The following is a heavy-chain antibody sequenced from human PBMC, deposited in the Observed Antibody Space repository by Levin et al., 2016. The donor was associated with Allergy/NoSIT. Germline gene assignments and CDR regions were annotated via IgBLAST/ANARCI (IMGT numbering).Heavy chain of an antibody. J-gene: IGHJ5*02. V-gene: IGHV3-11*01. CDR2: ISSSGSTI. CDR3: ARAAGRYDFWSGSSNNWFDP. CDR1: GFTFSDYY. Sequence: GESLKISCAASGFTFSDYYMSWIRQAPGKGLEWVSYISSSGSTIYYADSVKGRFTISRDNAKNSLYLQMNSLRAEDTAVYYCARAAGRYDFWSGSSNNWFDPWGQGTLVTVSS. D-gene: IGHD3-3*01.